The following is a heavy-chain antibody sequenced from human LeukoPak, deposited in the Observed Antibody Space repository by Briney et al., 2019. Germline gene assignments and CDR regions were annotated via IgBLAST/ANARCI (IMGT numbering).Heavy chain of an antibody. CDR3: ARDYYDSSGYYGY. J-gene: IGHJ4*02. D-gene: IGHD3-22*01. Sequence: DSAKGRFTISRDNSKNTLYLQMNSLRAEDTAVYYCARDYYDSSGYYGYWGQGTLVTVSS. V-gene: IGHV3-30*01.